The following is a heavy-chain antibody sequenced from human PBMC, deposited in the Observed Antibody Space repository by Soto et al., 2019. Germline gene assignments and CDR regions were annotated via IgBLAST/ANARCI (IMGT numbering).Heavy chain of an antibody. CDR3: AKGGHIVVVTATLFDY. Sequence: SLRLACAASGFTFDGYAMHWVRQAPGKGLEWVSGISWNSGSIGYADSVKGRFTISRDNAKNSLYLQMSSLRAEDTALYYCAKGGHIVVVTATLFDYWGQGTLVTVSS. D-gene: IGHD2-21*02. J-gene: IGHJ4*02. V-gene: IGHV3-9*01. CDR1: GFTFDGYA. CDR2: ISWNSGSI.